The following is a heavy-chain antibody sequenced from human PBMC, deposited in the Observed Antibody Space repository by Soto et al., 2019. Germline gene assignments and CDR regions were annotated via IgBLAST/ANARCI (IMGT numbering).Heavy chain of an antibody. CDR3: AGGRGRTTSDAFDI. V-gene: IGHV1-46*01. CDR1: GYTFTDYY. J-gene: IGHJ3*02. Sequence: QVQLVQSGAEVKKPGASVKVSCKASGYTFTDYYMHWVRQAPGQGLEWMGIIDPNGGITSYAPKSQGRVTMSSDTSTSAVYVELTSLRSEDTAIYYCAGGRGRTTSDAFDIWGQGTMVTVSS. D-gene: IGHD2-15*01. CDR2: IDPNGGIT.